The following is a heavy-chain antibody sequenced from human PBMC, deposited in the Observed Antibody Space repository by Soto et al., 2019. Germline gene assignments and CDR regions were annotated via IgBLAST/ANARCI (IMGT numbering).Heavy chain of an antibody. CDR3: AKEGHSNWFLDY. CDR1: GFSFSTYA. CDR2: ISGSGDST. J-gene: IGHJ4*02. Sequence: GGSLRLSCAASGFSFSTYAMSWVRQAPGRGLEWVSAISGSGDSTYYVDSVKGRFTISRDSSKNTLYLFMHSLRAEDTAVYYCAKEGHSNWFLDYWGQGTLVTVSS. D-gene: IGHD1-1*01. V-gene: IGHV3-23*01.